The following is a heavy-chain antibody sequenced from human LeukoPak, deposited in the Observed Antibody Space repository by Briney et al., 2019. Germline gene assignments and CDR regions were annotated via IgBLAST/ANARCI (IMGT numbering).Heavy chain of an antibody. D-gene: IGHD3-22*01. CDR1: GGSFSAYN. CDR3: ARVNVVDSSGCYY. CDR2: INHSGST. Sequence: SETLSLTCGVYGGSFSAYNWNWIRQPPGKGLEWIGEINHSGSTNYNPSLKSRVTISVDTSKNQFSLKLSSVTAADTAVYYCARVNVVDSSGCYYWGQGTLVTVSS. V-gene: IGHV4-34*01. J-gene: IGHJ4*02.